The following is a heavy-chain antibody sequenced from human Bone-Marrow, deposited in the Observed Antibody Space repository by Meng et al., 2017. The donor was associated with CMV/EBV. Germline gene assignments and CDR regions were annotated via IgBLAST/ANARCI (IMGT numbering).Heavy chain of an antibody. CDR2: ISYDGSNK. Sequence: GGSLRLSCAASGFTFSSCAMHWVRQAPGKGLEWVAVISYDGSNKYYADSVKGRFTISRDNSKNTLYLQMNSLRAEDTAVYYCAKSMAERGDYWGQGTLVTVSS. D-gene: IGHD2/OR15-2a*01. CDR1: GFTFSSCA. J-gene: IGHJ4*02. V-gene: IGHV3-30-3*01. CDR3: AKSMAERGDY.